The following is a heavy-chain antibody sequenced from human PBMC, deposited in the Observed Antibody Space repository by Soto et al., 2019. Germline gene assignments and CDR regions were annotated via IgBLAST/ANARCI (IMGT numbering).Heavy chain of an antibody. CDR2: ISAYNGNT. CDR1: GYTFTSYG. CDR3: ARDLGPQGEQLGGPGGWFDP. J-gene: IGHJ5*02. V-gene: IGHV1-18*01. D-gene: IGHD6-6*01. Sequence: ASVKVSCKASGYTFTSYGISWVRQAPGQGLEWMGWISAYNGNTNYAQKLQGRVTMTTDTSTSTAYMELRSLRSDDTAVYYCARDLGPQGEQLGGPGGWFDPWGQGTLVTVSS.